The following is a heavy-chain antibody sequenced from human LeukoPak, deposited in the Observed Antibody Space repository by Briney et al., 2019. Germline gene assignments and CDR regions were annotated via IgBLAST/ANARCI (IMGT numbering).Heavy chain of an antibody. Sequence: PSETLSLTCTVSGGSISSYYWSWIRQPAGKGLEWIGRIYTSGSTDYNPSLKSRVTMSVDTSKNQFSPKLSSVTAADTAVYYCARDGADYYGSGSYSPSWGQGTLVTVSS. CDR3: ARDGADYYGSGSYSPS. CDR2: IYTSGST. D-gene: IGHD3-10*01. CDR1: GGSISSYY. V-gene: IGHV4-4*07. J-gene: IGHJ5*02.